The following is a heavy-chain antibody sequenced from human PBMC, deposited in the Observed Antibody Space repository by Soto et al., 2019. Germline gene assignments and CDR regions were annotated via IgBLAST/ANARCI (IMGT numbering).Heavy chain of an antibody. J-gene: IGHJ4*02. CDR2: ISGSGGST. CDR1: GVTFSSYA. Sequence: GGSLRLSCAASGVTFSSYAMSWVRQAPGKGLEWVSAISGSGGSTYYADSVKGRFTISRDNSKNTLYLQMNSLRAEDTAVYYCAKASRYSSSWAGDCYDYWGQGTLVTVSS. V-gene: IGHV3-23*01. CDR3: AKASRYSSSWAGDCYDY. D-gene: IGHD6-13*01.